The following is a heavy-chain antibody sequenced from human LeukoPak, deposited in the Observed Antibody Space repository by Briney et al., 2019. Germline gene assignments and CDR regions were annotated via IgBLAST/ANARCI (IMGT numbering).Heavy chain of an antibody. CDR2: ISYDGSNK. CDR1: GFTFSSYA. D-gene: IGHD2-21*02. J-gene: IGHJ4*02. CDR3: AKDYCADCYSYFQY. V-gene: IGHV3-30-3*01. Sequence: GGSLRLSCAASGFTFSSYAMHWVRQAPGKGLEWVAVISYDGSNKYYADSVKGRFTISRDNSKNTLYLQMNSLRPEDTAMYYCAKDYCADCYSYFQYWGQGTLVTTSS.